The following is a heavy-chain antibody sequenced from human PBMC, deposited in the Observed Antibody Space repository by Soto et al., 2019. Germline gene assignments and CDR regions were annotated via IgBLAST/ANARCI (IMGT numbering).Heavy chain of an antibody. CDR2: ISAYNGNT. Sequence: QVQLVQSGAEVKKPGASVKVSCKASGYTFTSYGISWVRQAPGQGLEWMGWISAYNGNTNYAQKLQGRVTMTTDTSTSTAYMERSSLRSDHAALYYCARDTAVAGSSWFDPWGQGTLVTVSS. CDR3: ARDTAVAGSSWFDP. V-gene: IGHV1-18*01. D-gene: IGHD6-19*01. J-gene: IGHJ5*02. CDR1: GYTFTSYG.